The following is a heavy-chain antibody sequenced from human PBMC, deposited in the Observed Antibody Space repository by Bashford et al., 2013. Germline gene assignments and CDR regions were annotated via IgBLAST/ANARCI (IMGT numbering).Heavy chain of an antibody. CDR2: IIPIFGTA. D-gene: IGHD2-2*01. Sequence: SVKVSCKASGGTFSSYAISWVRQAPGQGLEWMGGIIPIFGTANFAQKFQGRVTITADESTSTAYMELSSLRSEDTAVYYCASLMATIVVGNNGFRESPVDYWGQGTLVTVSS. CDR3: ASLMATIVVGNNGFRESPVDY. V-gene: IGHV1-69*13. CDR1: GGTFSSYA. J-gene: IGHJ4*02.